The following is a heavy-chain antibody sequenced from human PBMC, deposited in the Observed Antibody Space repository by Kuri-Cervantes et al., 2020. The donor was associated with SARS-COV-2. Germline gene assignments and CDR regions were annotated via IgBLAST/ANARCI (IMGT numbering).Heavy chain of an antibody. CDR1: GFTFNNYS. J-gene: IGHJ6*03. CDR2: INQDGSEE. Sequence: GESLRLSCAASGFTFNNYSMTWVRQAPGEGLEWVASINQDGSEEFFVDSVKGRLTISRDNSKNSLWLQLNSLRAEDTAVYYCARDDYDFWCGLPYYMDVWGKGTTVTVSS. CDR3: ARDDYDFWCGLPYYMDV. D-gene: IGHD3-3*01. V-gene: IGHV3-7*01.